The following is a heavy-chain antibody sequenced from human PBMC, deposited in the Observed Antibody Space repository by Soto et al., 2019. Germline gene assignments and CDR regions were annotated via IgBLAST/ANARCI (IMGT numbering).Heavy chain of an antibody. V-gene: IGHV1-2*02. Sequence: ASVKVSCKTSGYTFSAYYMHWVRQAPGQGLEWMGWINPKSGGTIYAQKFQGRVTMTRDTSISTAYMELSRLRSDDTAVYYCARGGTFAYDTSGYSVYWGQGTLVTVSS. D-gene: IGHD3-22*01. CDR3: ARGGTFAYDTSGYSVY. J-gene: IGHJ4*02. CDR1: GYTFSAYY. CDR2: INPKSGGT.